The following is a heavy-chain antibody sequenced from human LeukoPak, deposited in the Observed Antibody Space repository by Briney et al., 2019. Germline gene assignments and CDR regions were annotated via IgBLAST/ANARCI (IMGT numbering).Heavy chain of an antibody. J-gene: IGHJ3*02. Sequence: GGSLRLSCTASGFTFGDYAMSWFRQAPGKGLEWVGFIRSKAYGGTTEYAASEKGRFTISRDDSKSIAYLQMNSLKTEDTAVYYCTRQEQWAGDAFDIWGQGTMVTVSS. CDR2: IRSKAYGGTT. V-gene: IGHV3-49*03. CDR1: GFTFGDYA. D-gene: IGHD6-19*01. CDR3: TRQEQWAGDAFDI.